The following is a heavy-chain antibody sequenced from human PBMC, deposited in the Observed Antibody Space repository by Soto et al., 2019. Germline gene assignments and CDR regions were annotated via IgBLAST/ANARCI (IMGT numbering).Heavy chain of an antibody. CDR3: ARAKDIVATIYCYYGMDV. Sequence: SVKVSYKAYGGTFSSYAMSLVRQAPGQGLEWMGGIIPIFGTANYAQKFQGRVTITADESTSTAYMELSRLRSEDTAVYYCARAKDIVATIYCYYGMDVWGQGTTVTVSS. CDR1: GGTFSSYA. CDR2: IIPIFGTA. J-gene: IGHJ6*01. V-gene: IGHV1-69*13. D-gene: IGHD5-12*01.